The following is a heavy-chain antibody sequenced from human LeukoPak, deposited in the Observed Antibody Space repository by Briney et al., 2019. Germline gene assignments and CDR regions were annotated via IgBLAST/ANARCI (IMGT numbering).Heavy chain of an antibody. V-gene: IGHV3-33*01. Sequence: GGTLRLSCAASGFTFSNCGFHWVRQAPGKGLEWLAVISFDGSNEYYADSVKRRLTISNENFTNTLYLQMNSLRVEDTAVYFCARVADQQLPTGWGQGTLVSVSS. CDR3: ARVADQQLPTG. CDR2: ISFDGSNE. D-gene: IGHD6-13*01. J-gene: IGHJ4*02. CDR1: GFTFSNCG.